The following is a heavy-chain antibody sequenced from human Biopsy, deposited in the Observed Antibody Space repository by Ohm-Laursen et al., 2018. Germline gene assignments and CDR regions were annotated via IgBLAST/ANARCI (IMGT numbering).Heavy chain of an antibody. CDR3: ATKLTGYFHH. J-gene: IGHJ1*01. V-gene: IGHV1-69*06. D-gene: IGHD3-9*01. Sequence: SVKGSCKTSGFTFTNYGVNWVRQAPGQGLEWLGGNIPILGTGNYAQKFQDRVTVAADTSTSTATMELRSLRSDDTAVYYCATKLTGYFHHWGQGILVIVSS. CDR2: NIPILGTG. CDR1: GFTFTNYG.